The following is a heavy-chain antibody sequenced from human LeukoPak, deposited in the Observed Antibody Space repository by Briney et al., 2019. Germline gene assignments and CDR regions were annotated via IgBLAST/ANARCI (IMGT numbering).Heavy chain of an antibody. Sequence: GGSLRLSCAASGFTFSSYWMHWVRQAPGKGLEWVSSISSSSSYIYYADSVKGRFTISRDNAKNSLYLQMNSLRAEDTAVYYCARDSSGSSPDWFDPWGQGTLVTVSS. D-gene: IGHD3-22*01. CDR2: ISSSSSYI. V-gene: IGHV3-21*01. J-gene: IGHJ5*02. CDR1: GFTFSSYW. CDR3: ARDSSGSSPDWFDP.